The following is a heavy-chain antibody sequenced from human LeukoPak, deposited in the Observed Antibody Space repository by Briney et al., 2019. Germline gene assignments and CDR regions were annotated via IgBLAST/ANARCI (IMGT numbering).Heavy chain of an antibody. V-gene: IGHV3-23*01. D-gene: IGHD6-19*01. CDR3: AKDRASGSGSYSYRGFDY. Sequence: GGSLRLSWAASGFTFSSYAMSWVRQAPGKGLEWVSAISGSGGSTYYADSVKGRFTISRDNSKNTLYLQMNSLRAEDTAVYYCAKDRASGSGSYSYRGFDYWGQGTLVTVSS. CDR1: GFTFSSYA. CDR2: ISGSGGST. J-gene: IGHJ4*02.